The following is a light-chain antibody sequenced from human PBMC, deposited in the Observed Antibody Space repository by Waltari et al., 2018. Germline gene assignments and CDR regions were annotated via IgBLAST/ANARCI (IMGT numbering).Light chain of an antibody. CDR3: QHYVRLPAT. V-gene: IGKV3-20*01. J-gene: IGKJ1*01. Sequence: EIVLTQSPGTLSLSPGDRATLSCRASQSVGRTLAWYQQKPGQAPRLLIYAASNRATGIPDRFSGSGSGTDFSLTISRLEPEDFAVYYCQHYVRLPATFGQGTKVAIK. CDR1: QSVGRT. CDR2: AAS.